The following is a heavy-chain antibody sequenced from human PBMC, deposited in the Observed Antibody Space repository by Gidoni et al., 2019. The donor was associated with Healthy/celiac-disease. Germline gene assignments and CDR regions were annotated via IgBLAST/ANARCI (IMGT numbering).Heavy chain of an antibody. D-gene: IGHD4-17*01. Sequence: EVQLVESGGGLVQPGRSLRLSCAASGFTFDDYAMHWVRQGPGKGLEWVSGISWNSGSIGYADSVKGRFTISRDNAKNSLYLQMNSLRAEDTALYYCAKDFDYGDLGLFDYWGQGTLVTVSS. J-gene: IGHJ4*02. V-gene: IGHV3-9*01. CDR1: GFTFDDYA. CDR2: ISWNSGSI. CDR3: AKDFDYGDLGLFDY.